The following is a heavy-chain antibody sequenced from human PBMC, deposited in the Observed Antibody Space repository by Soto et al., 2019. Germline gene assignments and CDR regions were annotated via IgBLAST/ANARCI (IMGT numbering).Heavy chain of an antibody. CDR2: TCYRSKWYN. Sequence: SQTLSLTCDISGDSVSSNSAAWNWIRQSPSRGLEWLGRTCYRSKWYNDYAVSMKSRITINPDTSKNQFSLQLNSVTPEDTAVYYCARMRIAARQNPYYYHGMDVWGQGTTVTVSS. D-gene: IGHD6-6*01. J-gene: IGHJ6*02. V-gene: IGHV6-1*01. CDR1: GDSVSSNSAA. CDR3: ARMRIAARQNPYYYHGMDV.